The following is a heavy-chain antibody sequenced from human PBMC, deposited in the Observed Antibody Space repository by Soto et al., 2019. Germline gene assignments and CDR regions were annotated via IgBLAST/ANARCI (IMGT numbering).Heavy chain of an antibody. V-gene: IGHV5-10-1*01. CDR2: IDPSDSYT. J-gene: IGHJ6*02. CDR1: EYNCISYW. CDR3: ARFTVTAYYYYGMDV. Sequence: FLQICWKGSEYNCISYWISWVRQMRGKGLEWMGRIDPSDSYTNYSPSFQGHVTISADKSISTAYLQWSSLKASDTAMYYCARFTVTAYYYYGMDVWGQGTTVTVSS. D-gene: IGHD4-4*01.